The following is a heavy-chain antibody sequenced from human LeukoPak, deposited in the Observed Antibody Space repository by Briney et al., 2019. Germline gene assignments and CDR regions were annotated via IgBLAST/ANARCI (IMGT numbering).Heavy chain of an antibody. CDR2: INPKSGGT. D-gene: IGHD1-26*01. V-gene: IGHV1-2*02. CDR1: GYTFTGYY. CDR3: ARSIVGPTPIDY. J-gene: IGHJ4*02. Sequence: ASVKVSCKAYGYTFTGYYMHWVRQAPGQGLEWMGWINPKSGGTNYAQKFQGRVTMTRDTSISTAYMELSRLRSDDTAVYYCARSIVGPTPIDYWGQGTLVTVSP.